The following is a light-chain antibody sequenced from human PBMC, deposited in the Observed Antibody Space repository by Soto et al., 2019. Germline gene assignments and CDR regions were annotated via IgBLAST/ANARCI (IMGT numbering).Light chain of an antibody. CDR2: AAS. Sequence: DIQMTQSPSSVSASVGDRVTITCRASQGISGWLAWYQQKPGKAPNLLIYAASILQSGVPSRFSGSASGTDFTLTISSLQPEDFATSYCQHANSFPYTFGQGTKLEIK. CDR1: QGISGW. J-gene: IGKJ2*01. CDR3: QHANSFPYT. V-gene: IGKV1-12*01.